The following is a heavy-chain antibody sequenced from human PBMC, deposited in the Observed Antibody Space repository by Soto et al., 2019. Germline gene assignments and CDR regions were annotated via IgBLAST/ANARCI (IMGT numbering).Heavy chain of an antibody. CDR2: INSDGSTT. V-gene: IGHV3-74*01. J-gene: IGHJ4*02. CDR3: AREGVAPRYFDWSPYFDY. CDR1: GFTFSNYW. Sequence: GGSLRLSCAAPGFTFSNYWMHWVRQAPGKGLVWVSRINSDGSTTSYADSVKGRFTISRDNAKNTLFLQMNSLRPEDSAVYYCAREGVAPRYFDWSPYFDYWSQGTLVTVSS. D-gene: IGHD3-9*01.